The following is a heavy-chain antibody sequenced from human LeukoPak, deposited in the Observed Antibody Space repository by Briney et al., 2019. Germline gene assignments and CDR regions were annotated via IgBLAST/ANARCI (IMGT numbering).Heavy chain of an antibody. J-gene: IGHJ6*02. CDR2: ISAYNGNT. V-gene: IGHV1-18*01. D-gene: IGHD2-2*01. Sequence: ASVKVSCKASGYTFTSYAMNWVRQAPGQGLEWMGWISAYNGNTNYAQKLQGRVTMTTDTSTSTAYMELRSLRSDDTAVYYCARVDDIVVVPATYYYYYGMDVWGQGTTVTVSS. CDR3: ARVDDIVVVPATYYYYYGMDV. CDR1: GYTFTSYA.